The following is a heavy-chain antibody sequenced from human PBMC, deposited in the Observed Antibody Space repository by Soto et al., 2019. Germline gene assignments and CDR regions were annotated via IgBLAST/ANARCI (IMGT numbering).Heavy chain of an antibody. CDR2: ISGYNGNT. CDR3: ARLRVRGVSSGWYQRYYGLDV. Sequence: GASVKVSCKASGYTFTSYAINWVRQAPGQGLEWMGWISGYNGNTNYAQKLQGRVTMTTEISTNTAYMELRSLTSDDTAVYYCARLRVRGVSSGWYQRYYGLDVWGQGTTVTVSS. D-gene: IGHD3-10*01. J-gene: IGHJ6*02. V-gene: IGHV1-18*01. CDR1: GYTFTSYA.